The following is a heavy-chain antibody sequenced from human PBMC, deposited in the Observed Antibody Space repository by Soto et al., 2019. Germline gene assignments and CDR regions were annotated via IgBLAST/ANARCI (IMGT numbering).Heavy chain of an antibody. CDR2: SSAYHGNT. CDR1: GYTFTSYG. D-gene: IGHD2-8*01. V-gene: IGHV1-18*01. CDR3: ARDPNCTNGVCYAWVWFDP. Sequence: ASVKVSCKASGYTFTSYGSRWVRQAPGEGLEWMGWSSAYHGNTNYAQKLQVRVTMTTDTSTSTACMELRSLRSDDTAVYYCARDPNCTNGVCYAWVWFDPWGQGTLVTVSS. J-gene: IGHJ5*02.